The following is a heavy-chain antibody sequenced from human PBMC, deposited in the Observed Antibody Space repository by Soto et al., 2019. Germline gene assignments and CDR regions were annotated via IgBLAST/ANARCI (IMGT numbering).Heavy chain of an antibody. CDR2: IIPILGIA. CDR1: GGTFSSYT. CDR3: AREIPGIAAAGPYYYYYGMDV. Sequence: QVQLVQSGAEVKKPGSSVKVSCKASGGTFSSYTISWVRQAPGQGLEWMGRIIPILGIANYAQKSQGRVTTTPNKSPRNAYMELSSLRSEETAVYYYAREIPGIAAAGPYYYYYGMDVWGQGTTVTVSS. D-gene: IGHD6-13*01. V-gene: IGHV1-69*08. J-gene: IGHJ6*02.